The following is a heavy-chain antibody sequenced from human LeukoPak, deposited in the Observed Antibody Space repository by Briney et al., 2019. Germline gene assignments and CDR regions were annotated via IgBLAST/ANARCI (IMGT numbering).Heavy chain of an antibody. CDR3: AGEGCSGGSCYSRNWFDP. Sequence: GGSLRLSCAASGFTFSSYGMTWVRQAPGKGLEWVSSISSSSSYIYYADSVKGRFTISRDNAKNSLYLQMNSLRAEDTAVYYCAGEGCSGGSCYSRNWFDPWGQGTLVTVSS. V-gene: IGHV3-21*01. CDR2: ISSSSSYI. D-gene: IGHD2-15*01. J-gene: IGHJ5*02. CDR1: GFTFSSYG.